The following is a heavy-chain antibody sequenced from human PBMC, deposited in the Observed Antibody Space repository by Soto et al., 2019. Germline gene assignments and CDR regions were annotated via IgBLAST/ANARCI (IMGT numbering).Heavy chain of an antibody. V-gene: IGHV4-39*01. D-gene: IGHD3-9*01. CDR2: IYYSGST. J-gene: IGHJ6*02. CDR3: ARLPGDILGYYGMDV. CDR1: GGSISSSSYY. Sequence: QLQLQESGPGLVKPSETLSLTCTVSGGSISSSSYYWGWIRQPPGKGLEWIGSIYYSGSTYYNPSLKSRVTISGDTSKNQFSLKLSSVTAADTAVYYCARLPGDILGYYGMDVWGQGTTVTVSS.